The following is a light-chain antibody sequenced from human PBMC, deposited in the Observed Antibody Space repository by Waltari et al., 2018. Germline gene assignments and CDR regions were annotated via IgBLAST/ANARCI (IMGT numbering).Light chain of an antibody. J-gene: IGLJ3*02. V-gene: IGLV3-10*01. CDR3: YSTDSSGNHRV. CDR2: EDT. Sequence: SYELTQPPSVSVSPGQTARITCSGHDLPKKYAYGYQQTPGQAPVVVIYEDTKRPSGIPERFSGSSSGTMATFTISGAQVEDEADYYCYSTDSSGNHRVFGRGTKLTVL. CDR1: DLPKKY.